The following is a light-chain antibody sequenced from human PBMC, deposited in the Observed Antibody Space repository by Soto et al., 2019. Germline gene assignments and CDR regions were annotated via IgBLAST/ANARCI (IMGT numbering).Light chain of an antibody. CDR1: QSISSY. CDR2: AAS. V-gene: IGKV1-39*01. CDR3: QQSYSTSVYT. Sequence: DIQMTQSPSSLSASVGDRVTITCRASQSISSYLNWYQQKPGKAPKLQIYAASSLQSGVPSRFSGSGSVTDFTLTISSLQPEDFATYYCQQSYSTSVYTFGQGTKLEIK. J-gene: IGKJ2*01.